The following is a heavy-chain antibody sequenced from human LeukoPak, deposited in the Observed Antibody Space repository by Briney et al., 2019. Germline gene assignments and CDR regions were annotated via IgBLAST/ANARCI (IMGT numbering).Heavy chain of an antibody. V-gene: IGHV3-7*01. CDR1: GFTFSNYW. Sequence: GGSLRLSCAASGFTFSNYWMSWVRQAPGKGLELVANIKQDGSEKYYEDSVKARFTISRDNAKNSLSLQMNSLRAEDTAVYYCAREYCSSTSCYGAFDIWGQGTMVTVSS. J-gene: IGHJ3*02. CDR3: AREYCSSTSCYGAFDI. D-gene: IGHD2-2*01. CDR2: IKQDGSEK.